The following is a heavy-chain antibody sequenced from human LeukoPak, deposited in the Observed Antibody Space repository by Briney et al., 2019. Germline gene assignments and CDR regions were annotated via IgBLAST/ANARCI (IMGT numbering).Heavy chain of an antibody. V-gene: IGHV4-39*07. D-gene: IGHD6-13*01. CDR1: GGSISSSSYY. J-gene: IGHJ4*02. Sequence: PSETLSLTCTVSGGSISSSSYYWGWIRQPPGKGLEWIGSIHYSGSTYYNPSLKSRVTISVDTSKNQFSLKLSSVTAADTAVYYCARVPGYSSSWYRSHLFDYWGQGTLVTVSS. CDR3: ARVPGYSSSWYRSHLFDY. CDR2: IHYSGST.